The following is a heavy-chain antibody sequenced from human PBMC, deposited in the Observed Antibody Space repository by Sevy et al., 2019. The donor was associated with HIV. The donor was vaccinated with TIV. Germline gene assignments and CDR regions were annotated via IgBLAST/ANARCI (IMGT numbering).Heavy chain of an antibody. V-gene: IGHV5-51*01. Sequence: GESLKISCKGSGYSFSTYWIAWVRQMPGKGLELMGLIFPGDSDTRYSPSFQGQVTISADKSIRTSYLQWNSLKASDTATYYCARRGIQLRGSDYFYYGLDVWDQGTTVTVSS. J-gene: IGHJ6*02. CDR2: IFPGDSDT. CDR1: GYSFSTYW. D-gene: IGHD1-1*01. CDR3: ARRGIQLRGSDYFYYGLDV.